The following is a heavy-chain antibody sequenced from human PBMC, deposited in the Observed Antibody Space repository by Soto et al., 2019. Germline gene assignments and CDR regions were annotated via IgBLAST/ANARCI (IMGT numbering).Heavy chain of an antibody. CDR3: ARGDCVGGSCYSLAGYFYYYMDV. V-gene: IGHV3-74*01. CDR1: GFTFSNYW. D-gene: IGHD2-15*01. Sequence: EVKLVESGGGLVQPGGSLRLSCAASGFTFSNYWMYWVRQAPGQGLVWVSRINSDGSVSRYADSVKGRLTISRDNVKNTLYLQMNSLRVEDTDVYYCARGDCVGGSCYSLAGYFYYYMDVWGKGTTVTVFS. J-gene: IGHJ6*03. CDR2: INSDGSVS.